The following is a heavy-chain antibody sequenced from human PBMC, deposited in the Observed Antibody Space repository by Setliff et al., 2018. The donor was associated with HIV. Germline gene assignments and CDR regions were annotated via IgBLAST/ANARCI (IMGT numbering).Heavy chain of an antibody. D-gene: IGHD2-15*01. CDR2: IIPMYGVT. V-gene: IGHV1-69*05. Sequence: SVKVSCKASGGTFSSYVISWVRQAPGQGPEWMGGIIPMYGVTNYAQKFQGRVTITTDESTSTAYVELSSLRSEDTAVYYCSLPYCSGGNCWSSASLPPAGWFDPWGQGTLVTVSS. CDR3: SLPYCSGGNCWSSASLPPAGWFDP. CDR1: GGTFSSYV. J-gene: IGHJ5*02.